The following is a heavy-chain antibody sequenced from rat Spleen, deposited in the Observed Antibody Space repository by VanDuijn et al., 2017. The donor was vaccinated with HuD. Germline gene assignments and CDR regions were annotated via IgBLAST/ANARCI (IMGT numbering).Heavy chain of an antibody. V-gene: IGHV5-19*01. CDR1: GLTFSNYN. CDR3: ATDGYFDGIYYSVYVMDA. CDR2: ISPTGATT. Sequence: EVQLAESGGGLVQPGRSLKLSCAASGLTFSNYNMTWVRQAPTKGLEWVASISPTGATTNYRDSVKGRFTISRDNAKNTLYLHMDSLRSEDSATYYCATDGYFDGIYYSVYVMDAWGQGASVTVSS. J-gene: IGHJ4*01. D-gene: IGHD1-12*02.